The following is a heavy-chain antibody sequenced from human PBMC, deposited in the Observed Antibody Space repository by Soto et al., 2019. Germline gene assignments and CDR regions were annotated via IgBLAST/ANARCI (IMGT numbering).Heavy chain of an antibody. D-gene: IGHD3-22*01. Sequence: ASVKVSCKASGGTFSSYAISWVRQAPGQGLEWMGGIIPIFGTANYAQKFQGRVTITADESTSTAYMELSSLRSEDTAVYYCARAAYDSSGYYFGNYFDYWGQGTLVTSPQ. CDR2: IIPIFGTA. V-gene: IGHV1-69*13. CDR3: ARAAYDSSGYYFGNYFDY. J-gene: IGHJ4*02. CDR1: GGTFSSYA.